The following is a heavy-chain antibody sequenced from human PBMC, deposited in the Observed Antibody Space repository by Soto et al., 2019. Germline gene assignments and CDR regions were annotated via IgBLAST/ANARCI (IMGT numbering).Heavy chain of an antibody. CDR3: ARDQGGWLVDY. CDR1: GFIFSSYG. Sequence: QVQLVESGGGVVQPGRSLRLSCAASGFIFSSYGMHWVRQAPGKGLEWVALIWYDGSNKYYADSVKGRFTISRDNSKNTLYLQMDSLRPEERAVYYCARDQGGWLVDYLGQGTLFTVSS. V-gene: IGHV3-33*01. CDR2: IWYDGSNK. J-gene: IGHJ4*02. D-gene: IGHD5-12*01.